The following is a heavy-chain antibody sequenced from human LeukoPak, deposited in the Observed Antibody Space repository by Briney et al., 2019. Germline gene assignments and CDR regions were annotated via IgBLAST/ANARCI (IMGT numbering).Heavy chain of an antibody. CDR2: IDSGGSA. V-gene: IGHV3-23*01. CDR3: ARLTGSGLFDS. D-gene: IGHD5-12*01. J-gene: IGHJ4*02. Sequence: PAGSLTLTCVASGFTFSSYAKSWVGQAPAKGLEWVSTIDSGGSAYYADSVTALFTISRDNYKITLYLRLSTLGAEDTAEYFCARLTGSGLFDSWGQGTLVTVSS. CDR1: GFTFSSYA.